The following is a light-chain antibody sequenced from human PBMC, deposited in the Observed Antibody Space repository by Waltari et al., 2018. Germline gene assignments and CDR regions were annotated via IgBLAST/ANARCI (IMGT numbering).Light chain of an antibody. Sequence: DIVMTQSPDSLAVSLGERATIHCKSSQSDLHSFNNNNYLAWYQQKPGQPPKLLIYWASTRESGVPDQFSGSGSGTDFTLTISSLQAEDVAVYYCQQYYSSPPTFGGGTKVEIK. CDR2: WAS. V-gene: IGKV4-1*01. CDR1: QSDLHSFNNNNY. CDR3: QQYYSSPPT. J-gene: IGKJ4*01.